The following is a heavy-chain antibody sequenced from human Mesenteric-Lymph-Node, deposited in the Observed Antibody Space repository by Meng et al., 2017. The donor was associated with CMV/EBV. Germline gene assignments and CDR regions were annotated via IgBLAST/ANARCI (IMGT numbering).Heavy chain of an antibody. V-gene: IGHV3-21*01. Sequence: GESLKISCEASGFTFSSFTMNWVRQAPGKGLEWVSSISRSSIYIYYADSVKGRFTISRDNAKNSLFLQMNSLRAEDTAIYYCARAPDYSSGYYDWGQGTLVTVSS. CDR1: GFTFSSFT. CDR3: ARAPDYSSGYYD. D-gene: IGHD3-3*01. J-gene: IGHJ4*02. CDR2: ISRSSIYI.